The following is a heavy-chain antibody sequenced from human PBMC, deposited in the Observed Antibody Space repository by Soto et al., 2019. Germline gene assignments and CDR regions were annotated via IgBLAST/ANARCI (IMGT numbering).Heavy chain of an antibody. D-gene: IGHD6-13*01. J-gene: IGHJ1*01. Sequence: ASETLSLTCAVYGGSFSGYFWSWIRQPPGKGLEWIGEINHSGSSNYNPSLKSRVTMSADTSKNQFSLKLSSVTAADTAVYYCARRSGSSSWYFWGQGTLVTVSS. CDR1: GGSFSGYF. CDR2: INHSGSS. V-gene: IGHV4-34*01. CDR3: ARRSGSSSWYF.